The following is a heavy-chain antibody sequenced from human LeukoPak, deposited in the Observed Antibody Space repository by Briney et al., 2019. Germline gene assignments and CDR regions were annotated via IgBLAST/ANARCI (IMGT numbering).Heavy chain of an antibody. CDR3: ARVYSGSYYHYYYGMDV. D-gene: IGHD1-26*01. CDR1: GGSISSYY. Sequence: PSETLSLTCTVSGGSISSYYWSWIRQPPGKGLEWIGYIYYSGSTNYNPSLKSRVTISVDTSKNQFSLKLSSVTAADTAVYYCARVYSGSYYHYYYGMDVWGQGTTVTVSS. J-gene: IGHJ6*02. V-gene: IGHV4-59*01. CDR2: IYYSGST.